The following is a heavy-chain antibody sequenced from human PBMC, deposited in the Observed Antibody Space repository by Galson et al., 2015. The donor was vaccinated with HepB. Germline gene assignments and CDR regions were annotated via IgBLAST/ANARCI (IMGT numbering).Heavy chain of an antibody. CDR3: ARERCSSTSCYVGAFDI. J-gene: IGHJ3*02. V-gene: IGHV3-11*06. Sequence: SLRLSRAASGFTFSDYYMSWIRQAPGKGLEWVSYISSSSSYTNYADSVKGRFTISRDNAKNSLYLQMNSLRAEDTAVYYCARERCSSTSCYVGAFDIWGQGTMVTVSS. CDR2: ISSSSSYT. CDR1: GFTFSDYY. D-gene: IGHD2-2*01.